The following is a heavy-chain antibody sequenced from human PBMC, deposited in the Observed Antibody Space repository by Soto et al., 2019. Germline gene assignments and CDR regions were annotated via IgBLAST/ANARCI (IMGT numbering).Heavy chain of an antibody. CDR1: GYTFTSYA. D-gene: IGHD6-13*01. J-gene: IGHJ4*02. Sequence: ASVKVSCKASGYTFTSYAMHWVRQAPGQRLEWMGWISAYNGNTNYAQKLQGRVTMTTDTSTSTAYMELRSLRSDDTAVYYCARGKGSPPVDYWGQGTLVTVSS. CDR2: ISAYNGNT. V-gene: IGHV1-18*01. CDR3: ARGKGSPPVDY.